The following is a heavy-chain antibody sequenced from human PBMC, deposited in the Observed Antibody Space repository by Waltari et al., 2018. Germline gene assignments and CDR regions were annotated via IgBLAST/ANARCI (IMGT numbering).Heavy chain of an antibody. V-gene: IGHV3-74*01. D-gene: IGHD3-10*01. Sequence: EVQLVESGGGLVRPGGSLRLSCAASGFTFNTYWMHWVRQAPGKVLVWVARINSEGSLISYAASVKGRFTISRDNAKNTLYLQMNSLRAEDTAVYYCARGGGSLDYWGQGTQVTVSS. CDR1: GFTFNTYW. J-gene: IGHJ4*02. CDR2: INSEGSLI. CDR3: ARGGGSLDY.